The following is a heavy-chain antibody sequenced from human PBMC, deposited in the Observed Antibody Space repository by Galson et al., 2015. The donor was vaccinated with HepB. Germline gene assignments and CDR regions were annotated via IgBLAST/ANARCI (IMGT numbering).Heavy chain of an antibody. CDR1: GYTLTELS. J-gene: IGHJ3*02. Sequence: SVKVSCKVSGYTLTELSMHWVRQAPGKGLEWMGGFDPEDGETIYAQKFQGRVTMTEDTSTDTAYMELSSLRSEDTAVYYCATDSSGTTVVTLNEEAFDIWGQGTMVTVSS. D-gene: IGHD4-23*01. CDR2: FDPEDGET. V-gene: IGHV1-24*01. CDR3: ATDSSGTTVVTLNEEAFDI.